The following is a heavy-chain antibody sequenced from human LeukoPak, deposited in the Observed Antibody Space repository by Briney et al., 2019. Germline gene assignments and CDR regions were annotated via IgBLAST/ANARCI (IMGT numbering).Heavy chain of an antibody. D-gene: IGHD6-6*01. J-gene: IGHJ4*02. CDR2: IQYSGST. CDR3: ARSIYTTSSHPYFFDY. Sequence: SETLSLTCTVSDGSISSYYWSWIRQPPGKGLEWIGYIQYSGSTNYNPSLKSRVTISVDTSKNQFPLKLTSVTAADTAVYYCARSIYTTSSHPYFFDYWGQGTLVTVSS. CDR1: DGSISSYY. V-gene: IGHV4-59*01.